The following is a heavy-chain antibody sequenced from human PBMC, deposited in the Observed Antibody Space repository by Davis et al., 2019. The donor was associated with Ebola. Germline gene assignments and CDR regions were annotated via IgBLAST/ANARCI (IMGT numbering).Heavy chain of an antibody. CDR1: GDSVSSHSAA. CDR2: TYYRSKWYN. V-gene: IGHV6-1*01. D-gene: IGHD6-13*01. CDR3: ARDLYTSIAAAGYLDY. Sequence: SQTLSLTCAISGDSVSSHSAAWNWIRQSPSRGLEWLGRTYYRSKWYNDYAVSVKSRITINPDTSKNQFSLQLNSVTPEDTAVYYCARDLYTSIAAAGYLDYWGQGTLVTVSS. J-gene: IGHJ4*02.